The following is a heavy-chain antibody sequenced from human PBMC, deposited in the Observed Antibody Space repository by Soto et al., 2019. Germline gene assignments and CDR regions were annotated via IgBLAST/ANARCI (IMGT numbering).Heavy chain of an antibody. J-gene: IGHJ4*02. CDR3: ARAVRVGVAATLFDY. V-gene: IGHV4-39*07. CDR1: GGSISSSSYY. CDR2: IYYSGST. D-gene: IGHD2-15*01. Sequence: SETLSLTCTVSGGSISSSSYYWGWIRQPPGKGLEWIGSIYYSGSTYYNPSLKSRVTISVDTSKNQFSLKLSSVTAADTAVYYCARAVRVGVAATLFDYWGQGTLVTVSS.